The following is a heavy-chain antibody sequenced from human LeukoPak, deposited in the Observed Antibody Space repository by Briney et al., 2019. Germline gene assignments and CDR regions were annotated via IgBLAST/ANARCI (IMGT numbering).Heavy chain of an antibody. CDR2: INGDGSNT. V-gene: IGHV3-74*01. J-gene: IGHJ1*01. CDR1: GFTFSSYW. CDR3: AKVEAVAGNEYFQH. D-gene: IGHD6-19*01. Sequence: PGGSLRLSCAASGFTFSSYWMHWVRQAPGKGLVWVSRINGDGSNTSYADSVKGRFMISRDNAKNTLYLQMDSLRAEDTAVYYCAKVEAVAGNEYFQHWGQGTLVTVSS.